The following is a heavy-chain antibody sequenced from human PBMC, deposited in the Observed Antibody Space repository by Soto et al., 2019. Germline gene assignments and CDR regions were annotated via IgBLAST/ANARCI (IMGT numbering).Heavy chain of an antibody. CDR3: ARVGPRGMVRDYFDY. CDR2: ISYDGSNK. J-gene: IGHJ4*02. V-gene: IGHV3-30-3*01. Sequence: PGGSLRLSCAASGFTFSSYAMHWVRQAPGKGLEWGAVISYDGSNKYYADSVKGRFTISRDNSKNTLYLQMNSLRAEDTAVYYCARVGPRGMVRDYFDYWRQGTPVTVSS. D-gene: IGHD3-10*01. CDR1: GFTFSSYA.